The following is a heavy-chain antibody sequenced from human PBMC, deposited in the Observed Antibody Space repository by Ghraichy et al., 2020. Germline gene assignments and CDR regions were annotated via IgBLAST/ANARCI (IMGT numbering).Heavy chain of an antibody. Sequence: GESLNISCAAFGFNFNKYWMGWVRQAPGKGLEWVATMNDDGRERYYVDSAKGRFDISRDNANKLLYLQMNRLRADDTAVYYCARLAPGTEDSWGLGTLVTVSS. CDR3: ARLAPGTEDS. CDR2: MNDDGRER. J-gene: IGHJ4*02. V-gene: IGHV3-7*01. CDR1: GFNFNKYW.